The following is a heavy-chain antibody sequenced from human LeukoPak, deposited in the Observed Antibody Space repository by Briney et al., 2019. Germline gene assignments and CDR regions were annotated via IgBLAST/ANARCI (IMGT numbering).Heavy chain of an antibody. CDR3: ASSYCSSTSCSGYYYMDV. CDR2: IYYSGST. J-gene: IGHJ6*03. CDR1: GGSISSYY. D-gene: IGHD2-2*01. Sequence: TPSETLSLTCTVSGGSISSYYWSWIRQPPGKGLEWIGYIYYSGSTNYNPSLKSRVTISVDTSKNQFSLKLSSVTAAGTAVYYCASSYCSSTSCSGYYYMDVWGKGTTVTISS. V-gene: IGHV4-59*01.